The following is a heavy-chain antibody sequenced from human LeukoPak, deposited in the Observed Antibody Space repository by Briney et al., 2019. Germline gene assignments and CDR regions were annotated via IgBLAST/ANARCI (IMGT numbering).Heavy chain of an antibody. J-gene: IGHJ4*02. Sequence: SQTLSLTCAITGDIVTSNSAAWNWIRQSPSRGLEWLGRTYYRSNWYNDFAVSVKGRISINPDTSKNQFSLHLNSVTPEDTAVYYCARVLGATWNLYNFDYWGQGTLVTVSS. D-gene: IGHD1-26*01. CDR3: ARVLGATWNLYNFDY. CDR1: GDIVTSNSAA. V-gene: IGHV6-1*01. CDR2: TYYRSNWYN.